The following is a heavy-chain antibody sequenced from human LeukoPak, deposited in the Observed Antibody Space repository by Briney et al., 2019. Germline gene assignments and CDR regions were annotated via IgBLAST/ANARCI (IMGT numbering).Heavy chain of an antibody. V-gene: IGHV4-39*01. CDR2: IYYSGST. D-gene: IGHD3-22*01. J-gene: IGHJ5*02. CDR1: GGSISSSSYY. CDR3: ARHLGAGYYYDSSGYFSWFDP. Sequence: SETLSLTCTVSGGSISSSSYYWGWIRQPPGKGLVWIGSIYYSGSTYYNPSLKSRVTISVDTSKNQFSLKLSSVTAADTAVYYCARHLGAGYYYDSSGYFSWFDPWGQGTLVTVSS.